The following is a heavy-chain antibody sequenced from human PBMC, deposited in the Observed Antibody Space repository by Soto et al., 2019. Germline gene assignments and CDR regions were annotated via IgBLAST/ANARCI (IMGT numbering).Heavy chain of an antibody. D-gene: IGHD3-9*01. CDR3: AKNVWGITIFGGMDV. CDR2: ISGSGGTT. CDR1: GFTFSSYA. Sequence: EVQLLESGGGLVQPGGSLRLSCAASGFTFSSYAMSWVRQAPGKGLEWVSAISGSGGTTYYADSVKGRFTISRDNSKNTLYLQMNSLRAEDTAVYYCAKNVWGITIFGGMDVWGQGTMVTVSS. J-gene: IGHJ6*02. V-gene: IGHV3-23*01.